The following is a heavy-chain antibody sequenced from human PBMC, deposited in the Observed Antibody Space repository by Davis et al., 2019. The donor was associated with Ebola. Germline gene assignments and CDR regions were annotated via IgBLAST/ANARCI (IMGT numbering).Heavy chain of an antibody. CDR2: INHSGST. CDR1: GGSISSSNW. CDR3: ARHGNSGYDSLLVNWFDP. J-gene: IGHJ5*02. D-gene: IGHD5-12*01. Sequence: MPSETLSLTCAVSGGSISSSNWWSWVRQPPGKGLEWIGEINHSGSTNYNPSLKSRVTISVDTSKNQFSLKLSSVTAADTAVYYCARHGNSGYDSLLVNWFDPWGQGTLVTVSS. V-gene: IGHV4-4*02.